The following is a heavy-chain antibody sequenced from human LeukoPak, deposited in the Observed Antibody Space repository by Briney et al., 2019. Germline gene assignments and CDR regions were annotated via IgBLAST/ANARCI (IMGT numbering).Heavy chain of an antibody. V-gene: IGHV3-20*04. CDR1: GFTFDNYG. CDR2: RNGGST. Sequence: PGGSLRLSCAASGFTFDNYGMSWVRQAPGKGLEWVSGRNGGSTGYADSVKGRFTISRDNAKNSLYLQMNSQGAEDTALYYCARIDTYYYDSSGYYSAFDIWGQGSIVTVSS. CDR3: ARIDTYYYDSSGYYSAFDI. D-gene: IGHD3-22*01. J-gene: IGHJ3*02.